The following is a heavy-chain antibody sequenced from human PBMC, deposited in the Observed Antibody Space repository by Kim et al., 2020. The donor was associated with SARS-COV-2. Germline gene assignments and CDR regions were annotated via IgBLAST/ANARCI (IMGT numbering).Heavy chain of an antibody. J-gene: IGHJ6*02. CDR1: GFTFSSYS. Sequence: GGSLRLSCAASGFTFSSYSMNWVRQAPGKGLEWVSSISSSSSYIYYADSVKGRFTISRDNAKNSLYLKMNSLRAEDTAVYYCARDLYCGGDCSYYYYYYGMGVWGQGTTVTVSS. CDR3: ARDLYCGGDCSYYYYYYGMGV. D-gene: IGHD2-21*02. V-gene: IGHV3-21*01. CDR2: ISSSSSYI.